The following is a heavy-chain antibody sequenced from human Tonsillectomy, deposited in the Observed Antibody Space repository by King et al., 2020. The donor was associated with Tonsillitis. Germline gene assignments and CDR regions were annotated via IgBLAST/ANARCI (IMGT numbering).Heavy chain of an antibody. CDR1: GFTFSNYA. J-gene: IGHJ4*02. CDR3: AKVYGVSNYAGGFDY. Sequence: VQLVESGEGLVQPGGSLRLSCAASGFTFSNYAMSWVRQAPGKGLEWVSGISGSGSSTYYAESVKGRFTISRDNSKNTLFVQMSSLRAEDTAIYYCAKVYGVSNYAGGFDYWGQGTLVTVSS. V-gene: IGHV3-23*04. D-gene: IGHD4-11*01. CDR2: ISGSGSST.